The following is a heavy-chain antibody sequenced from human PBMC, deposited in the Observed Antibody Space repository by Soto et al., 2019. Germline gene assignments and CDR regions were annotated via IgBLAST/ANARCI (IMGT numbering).Heavy chain of an antibody. J-gene: IGHJ6*02. Sequence: GGSLRLSCAASGFTFSSYGMHWVRQAPGKGLEWVAVISYDGSNKYYADSVKGRFTISRDNSKNTLYLQMNSLRAEDTAVYYCAKDWYSSSSYYYYYGMDVWGQGTTVTSP. CDR1: GFTFSSYG. D-gene: IGHD6-13*01. CDR2: ISYDGSNK. V-gene: IGHV3-30*18. CDR3: AKDWYSSSSYYYYYGMDV.